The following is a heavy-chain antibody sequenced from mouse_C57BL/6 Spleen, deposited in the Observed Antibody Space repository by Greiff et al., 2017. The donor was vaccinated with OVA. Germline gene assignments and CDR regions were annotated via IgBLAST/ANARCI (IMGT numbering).Heavy chain of an antibody. V-gene: IGHV1-26*01. Sequence: EVQLQQSGPELVKPGASVKISCKASGYTFTDYSMNWVKQSHGKSLEWIGDINPNNGGTSYNQKFKGTATLTVDKSSSTAYMELRSLTSEDAAVYYCARWTYSNYVMDYWGQGTSVTVSS. CDR3: ARWTYSNYVMDY. CDR1: GYTFTDYS. J-gene: IGHJ4*01. D-gene: IGHD2-5*01. CDR2: INPNNGGT.